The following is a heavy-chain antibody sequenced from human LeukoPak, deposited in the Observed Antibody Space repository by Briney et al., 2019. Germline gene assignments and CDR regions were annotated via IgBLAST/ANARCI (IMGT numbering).Heavy chain of an antibody. CDR2: LSSSGSAF. Sequence: GGSLRLSCADSGFTFRSYEMNWVRQARGKGLEWIAYLSSSGSAFSYADSVKGRFTISRDNSKNTLYLQMNSLRAEDTAVYYCESFVNYGSGNDWGQGTLVTVSS. D-gene: IGHD3-10*01. CDR1: GFTFRSYE. CDR3: ESFVNYGSGND. V-gene: IGHV3-48*03. J-gene: IGHJ4*02.